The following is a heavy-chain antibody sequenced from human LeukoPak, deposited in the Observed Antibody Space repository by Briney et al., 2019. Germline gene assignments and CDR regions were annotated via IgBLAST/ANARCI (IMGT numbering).Heavy chain of an antibody. V-gene: IGHV3-23*01. CDR1: GFTFSTYA. CDR3: AKMRFGSSSAGGDNWFDL. Sequence: GGSLRLSCAASGFTFSTYAMTWVRQAPGKGPEWVSAVSGSGGTTYYADSVRGRFTISRDNSKSTLYLQMSSLRAEDTAVYYCAKMRFGSSSAGGDNWFDLWGQGTLVTVSS. CDR2: VSGSGGTT. J-gene: IGHJ5*02. D-gene: IGHD6-6*01.